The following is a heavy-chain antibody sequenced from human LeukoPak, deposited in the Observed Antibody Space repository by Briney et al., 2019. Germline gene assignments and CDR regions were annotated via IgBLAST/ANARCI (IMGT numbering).Heavy chain of an antibody. V-gene: IGHV3-33*01. CDR1: GFTFSCYG. CDR2: IWYHGSNK. Sequence: GRSLRLSCAASGFTFSCYGMHWVRQAPGKGLEWVAVIWYHGSNKYYADSVKGRFTISRDNSKNTLYLQMNSLRAEDTAVYYCARGVPAHAHAFDIWGQGTMVTVSS. CDR3: ARGVPAHAHAFDI. D-gene: IGHD2-2*01. J-gene: IGHJ3*02.